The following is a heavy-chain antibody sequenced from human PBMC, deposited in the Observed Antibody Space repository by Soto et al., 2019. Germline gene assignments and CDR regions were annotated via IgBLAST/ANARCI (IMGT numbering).Heavy chain of an antibody. Sequence: GESLKISCKGSGYSFTSYWIGWVRQMRGKGLEWMGIIYPGDSDTRYSPSFQGQVTISADKSISTAYLQWSSLKASDTAMYYCATTMIGAAGIFYFDYWGQGTLVTVSS. CDR1: GYSFTSYW. CDR3: ATTMIGAAGIFYFDY. D-gene: IGHD6-13*01. CDR2: IYPGDSDT. V-gene: IGHV5-51*01. J-gene: IGHJ4*02.